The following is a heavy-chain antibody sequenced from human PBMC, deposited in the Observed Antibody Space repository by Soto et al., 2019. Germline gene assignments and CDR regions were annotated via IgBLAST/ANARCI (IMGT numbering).Heavy chain of an antibody. D-gene: IGHD3-3*01. Sequence: EVQLVESGGGLVKPGGSLRLSCAASGFTFSSYSMNWVRHAPGKGLEWVSSISSSSSYIYYADSVKGRFTISRDSAKNSLYLQMNSLRAEDTAVYYCAMIPASCWSGYDYWGQGTLVTVSS. CDR3: AMIPASCWSGYDY. CDR1: GFTFSSYS. J-gene: IGHJ4*02. CDR2: ISSSSSYI. V-gene: IGHV3-21*01.